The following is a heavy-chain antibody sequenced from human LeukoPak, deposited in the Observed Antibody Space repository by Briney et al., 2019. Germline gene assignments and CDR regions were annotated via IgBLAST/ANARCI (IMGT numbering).Heavy chain of an antibody. V-gene: IGHV3-23*01. J-gene: IGHJ4*02. CDR3: AKDGAWLRFDD. Sequence: GGTLRLSCAASGFTFSSYGMSWVRQAPGKGLEWVSAISGSGGSTYYADSVKGRFSISRDDLKNTLYLQMTNLRAEDTAVYYCAKDGAWLRFDDWGQGILVTVSS. CDR2: ISGSGGST. CDR1: GFTFSSYG. D-gene: IGHD5-12*01.